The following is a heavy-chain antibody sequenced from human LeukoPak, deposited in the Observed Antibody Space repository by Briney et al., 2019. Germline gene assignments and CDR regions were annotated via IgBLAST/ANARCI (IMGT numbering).Heavy chain of an antibody. CDR1: GGSFSGYY. CDR2: INHSGST. D-gene: IGHD2-2*02. V-gene: IGHV4-34*01. J-gene: IGHJ4*02. CDR3: ARRGIGYCSSTSCYTSSSWTTHFDY. Sequence: SETLSLTCAVYGGSFSGYYWSWIRQPPGKGLEWIGEINHSGSTNYNPSLKSRVTISVDTSKNQFSLKLSSVTAADTAVYYCARRGIGYCSSTSCYTSSSWTTHFDYWGQGTLVTVSS.